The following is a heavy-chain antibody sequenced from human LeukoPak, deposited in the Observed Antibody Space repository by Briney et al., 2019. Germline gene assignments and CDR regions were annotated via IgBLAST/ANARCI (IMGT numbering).Heavy chain of an antibody. V-gene: IGHV3-9*01. CDR1: GFTFDDYA. J-gene: IGHJ4*02. D-gene: IGHD3-22*01. Sequence: PGGSLRLSCAASGFTFDDYAMHWVRQAPGKGLEWVSGISWNSGSIGYADSVKGRFTISRDNAKNSLYLQMNSLRAEDTAVYYCASKYYYDSSGLDYWGRGTLVTVSS. CDR3: ASKYYYDSSGLDY. CDR2: ISWNSGSI.